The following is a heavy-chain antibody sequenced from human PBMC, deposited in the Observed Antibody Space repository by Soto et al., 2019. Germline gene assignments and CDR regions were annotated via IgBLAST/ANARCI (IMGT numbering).Heavy chain of an antibody. CDR3: ARRLPREYSSSSVDSWFDP. V-gene: IGHV1-18*01. CDR2: ISAYNGNT. CDR1: GYTFTSYG. Sequence: ASVKVSCKVSGYTFTSYGISWVRQAPGQGLEWMGWISAYNGNTNYAQKLQGRVTMTTDTSTSTAYMELRSLRSDDTAVYYCARRLPREYSSSSVDSWFDPWGQGTLVTVSS. J-gene: IGHJ5*02. D-gene: IGHD6-6*01.